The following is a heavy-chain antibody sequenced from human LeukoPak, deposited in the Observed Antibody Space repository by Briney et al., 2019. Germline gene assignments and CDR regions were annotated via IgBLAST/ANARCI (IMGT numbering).Heavy chain of an antibody. V-gene: IGHV3-7*01. CDR1: GLSFGNYW. J-gene: IGHJ5*02. CDR3: TRDFDP. CDR2: IKQDGSEK. Sequence: GGSLRLSCVASGLSFGNYWMDWVRQAPGKGLEWVGNIKQDGSEKYYVDSVKGRFTIPRDNAKNSLYLDMNSLRVEDTAIYYCTRDFDPWGQGTLVTVSS.